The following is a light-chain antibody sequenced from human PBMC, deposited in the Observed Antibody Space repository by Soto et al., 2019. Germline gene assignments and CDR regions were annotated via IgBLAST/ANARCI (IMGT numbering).Light chain of an antibody. J-gene: IGKJ5*01. Sequence: EIVLTQSPGTLSVSPGETVTLSCRPSESININLAWYQQKSGQAPRLLIYGASTRATGLPARFSGSGSGTEFTLIISSLQSEDSAFYYCQQYDNWPITFGQGTRLEI. CDR3: QQYDNWPIT. CDR2: GAS. CDR1: ESININ. V-gene: IGKV3-15*01.